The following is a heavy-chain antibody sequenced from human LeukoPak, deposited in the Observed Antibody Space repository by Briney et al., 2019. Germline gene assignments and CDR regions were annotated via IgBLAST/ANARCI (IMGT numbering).Heavy chain of an antibody. Sequence: GGSLRLSCAASGFTFSSYGMHWVRQAPGQGLEWVAVIWYDGSNKYYADSVKGRFTISRDNSKNTLYLQMNSLRAEDTAVYYCARDENKYYYDSSGYYDYWGQGTLVTVSS. J-gene: IGHJ4*02. D-gene: IGHD3-22*01. CDR1: GFTFSSYG. CDR2: IWYDGSNK. V-gene: IGHV3-33*01. CDR3: ARDENKYYYDSSGYYDY.